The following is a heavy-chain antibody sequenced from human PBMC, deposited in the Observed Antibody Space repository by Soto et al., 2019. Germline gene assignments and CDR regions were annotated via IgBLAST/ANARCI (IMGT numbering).Heavy chain of an antibody. Sequence: ASVKVSCKASGGTFSSYTISWVRQAPGQGLEWMGRIIPILGIANYAQKFQGRVTITADKSTSTAYMELSSLRSEDTAVYYCARDFTPPGSHYDSSGYYYWGQGTLVTVSS. V-gene: IGHV1-69*04. CDR3: ARDFTPPGSHYDSSGYYY. CDR2: IIPILGIA. D-gene: IGHD3-22*01. CDR1: GGTFSSYT. J-gene: IGHJ4*02.